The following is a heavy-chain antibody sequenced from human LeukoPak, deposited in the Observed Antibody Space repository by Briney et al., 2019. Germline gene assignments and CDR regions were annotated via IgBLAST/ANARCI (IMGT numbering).Heavy chain of an antibody. J-gene: IGHJ4*02. D-gene: IGHD3-9*01. V-gene: IGHV3-49*03. CDR3: SRGPTTIARGYFDY. Sequence: GGSLRLSCTASGFTFSDYAMSWFRQAPGKWLDWVGIIRSKAHGGTAEYAASVKHRFTISRDDSKSIAYLQMNSLKIEDTAVYYCSRGPTTIARGYFDYWGQGTLVTVSS. CDR2: IRSKAHGGTA. CDR1: GFTFSDYA.